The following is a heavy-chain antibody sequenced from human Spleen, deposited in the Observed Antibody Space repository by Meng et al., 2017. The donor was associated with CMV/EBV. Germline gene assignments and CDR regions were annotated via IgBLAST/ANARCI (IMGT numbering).Heavy chain of an antibody. J-gene: IGHJ4*02. CDR2: INYSGTT. Sequence: GSLRLSCAVYGGSFSDYYWTWIRQSSGKGLEWIGEINYSGTTNYNPSLKTRVTISIDTSKSQFSLKLSSVTAADTAVYYCARGPYYYQSGNYCNYWGQGTPVTVSS. CDR1: GGSFSDYY. CDR3: ARGPYYYQSGNYCNY. D-gene: IGHD3-10*01. V-gene: IGHV4-34*01.